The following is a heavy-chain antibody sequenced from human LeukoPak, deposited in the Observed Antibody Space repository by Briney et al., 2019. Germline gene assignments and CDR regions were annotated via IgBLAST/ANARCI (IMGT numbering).Heavy chain of an antibody. CDR1: GFTFSSYG. Sequence: AGGSLRLSCAVSGFTFSSYGMHWVRQAPGKGLEWVAVISYDGSSKDYADSVKGRFTISRDNSKKTLYLQMNSLRAEDTAVYYCASSTVGSFDYWGQGTLVTVSS. CDR2: ISYDGSSK. CDR3: ASSTVGSFDY. J-gene: IGHJ4*02. D-gene: IGHD1-26*01. V-gene: IGHV3-30*03.